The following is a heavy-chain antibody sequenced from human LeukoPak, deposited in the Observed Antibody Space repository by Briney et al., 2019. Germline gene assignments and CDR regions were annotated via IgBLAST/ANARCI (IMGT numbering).Heavy chain of an antibody. CDR3: ARGQIRGWYHIRRRAFDI. D-gene: IGHD6-19*01. CDR2: ISSSSSYI. J-gene: IGHJ3*02. Sequence: QTGGSLRLSCAASGFTFSSYSMNWVRQAPGKGLEWVSSISSSSSYIYYADSVKGRFTISRDNAKNSLYLQMNSLRAEDTAVYYCARGQIRGWYHIRRRAFDIWGQGTMVTVSS. CDR1: GFTFSSYS. V-gene: IGHV3-21*01.